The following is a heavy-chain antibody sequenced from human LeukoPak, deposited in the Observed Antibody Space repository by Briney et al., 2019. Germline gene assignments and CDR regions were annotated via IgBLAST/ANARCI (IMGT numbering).Heavy chain of an antibody. J-gene: IGHJ6*02. CDR2: INPNSGGT. CDR1: GYTFTGYY. V-gene: IGHV1-2*02. Sequence: ASVKVSCKASGYTFTGYYMHWVRQAPGQGLEWMGWINPNSGGTNYAQKFQGRVTMTRDTSISTAYMELSRLRSDDTAVYYCARDTPAMAPSECGMDVWGQGTTVTVSS. D-gene: IGHD5-18*01. CDR3: ARDTPAMAPSECGMDV.